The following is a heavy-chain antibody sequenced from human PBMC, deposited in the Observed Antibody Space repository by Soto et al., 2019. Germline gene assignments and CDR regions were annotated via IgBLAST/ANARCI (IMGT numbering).Heavy chain of an antibody. J-gene: IGHJ6*02. Sequence: PGGSLRLSCAASGFTFSSYGMHWVRQAPGKGLEWVAVIWYDGSNKCYADSVKGRFTISRDNSKNTLYLQMNSLRAEDTAVYYCARDLCGNPPFCYYYGMDVWGQGTTVTVSS. CDR1: GFTFSSYG. V-gene: IGHV3-33*01. CDR2: IWYDGSNK. CDR3: ARDLCGNPPFCYYYGMDV. D-gene: IGHD2-15*01.